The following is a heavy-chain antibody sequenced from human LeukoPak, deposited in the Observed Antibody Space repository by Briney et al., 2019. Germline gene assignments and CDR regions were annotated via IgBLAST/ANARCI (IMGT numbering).Heavy chain of an antibody. CDR3: ARGTSGYRYYYYMDV. V-gene: IGHV4-34*01. CDR1: GGSFSGYY. CDR2: INHSGST. D-gene: IGHD3-3*01. Sequence: SETLSLTCAVYGGSFSGYYWSWIRQPPGKGLEWIGEINHSGSTNYNPSLKSRVTISVDTSKNHFSLKLSSVTAADTAVYYCARGTSGYRYYYYMDVWGKGTTVTVSS. J-gene: IGHJ6*03.